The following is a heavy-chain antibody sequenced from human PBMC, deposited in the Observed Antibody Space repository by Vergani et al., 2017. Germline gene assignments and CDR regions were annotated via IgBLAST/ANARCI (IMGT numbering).Heavy chain of an antibody. Sequence: QVQLVQSGAEVKKPGASVKVSCKVSGYTLPELSMHWVRQAPGKGLEWMGGFDPEDGETIYAQKFQGRVTMTEDTSTDTAYMELSSLRSEDTAVYYCATSYWGIAAAGPTGSDAFDIWGQGTMVTVSS. CDR2: FDPEDGET. CDR3: ATSYWGIAAAGPTGSDAFDI. CDR1: GYTLPELS. J-gene: IGHJ3*02. V-gene: IGHV1-24*01. D-gene: IGHD6-13*01.